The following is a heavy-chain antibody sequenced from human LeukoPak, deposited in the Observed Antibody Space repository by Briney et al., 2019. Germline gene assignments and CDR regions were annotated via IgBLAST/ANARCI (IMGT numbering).Heavy chain of an antibody. J-gene: IGHJ6*03. Sequence: SETLSLTCTVPGGSISSSRYYWGWIRHPPGTGLEWIGSCYCSGSTFYDPSLKSRVTISRDKSKNHFSLELSSVTAADTAVYFCARGRVSSSSWSSTYYYYFYMDVWGKGTPVTASS. D-gene: IGHD6-13*01. CDR3: ARGRVSSSSWSSTYYYYFYMDV. V-gene: IGHV4-39*07. CDR1: GGSISSSRYY. CDR2: CYCSGST.